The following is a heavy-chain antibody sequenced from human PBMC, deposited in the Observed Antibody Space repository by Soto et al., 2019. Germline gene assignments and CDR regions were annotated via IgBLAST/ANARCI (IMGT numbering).Heavy chain of an antibody. CDR2: ITPILAVT. Sequence: QVQLVQSGAEVKKPGSPVKVSCKASGAIFVSYTITWVRQAPGQGLEWMGKITPILAVTHYAQKFQGRVTITAAKSTSTAYMEVSSLTSEDTAVYYCAVEDYDGSVSHFGGFDPWGQGTLVTVSS. V-gene: IGHV1-69*02. D-gene: IGHD3-10*01. CDR1: GAIFVSYT. CDR3: AVEDYDGSVSHFGGFDP. J-gene: IGHJ5*02.